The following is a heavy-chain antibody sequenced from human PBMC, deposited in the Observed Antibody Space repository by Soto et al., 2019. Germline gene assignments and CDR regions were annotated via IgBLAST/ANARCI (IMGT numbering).Heavy chain of an antibody. D-gene: IGHD3-3*01. J-gene: IGHJ6*02. CDR2: ISYDGSNK. CDR3: AKDNDSILSDYGMDV. V-gene: IGHV3-30*18. CDR1: GFTFSSYG. Sequence: GGSLRLSCAASGFTFSSYGMHWVRQAPGKGLEWVAVISYDGSNKYYADSVKGRFTISRDNSKNTLYLQMNSLRAEDTAVYYCAKDNDSILSDYGMDVWGQGTTVTVSS.